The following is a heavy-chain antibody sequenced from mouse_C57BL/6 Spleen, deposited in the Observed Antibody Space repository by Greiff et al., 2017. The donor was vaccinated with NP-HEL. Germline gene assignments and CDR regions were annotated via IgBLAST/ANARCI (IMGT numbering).Heavy chain of an antibody. CDR3: ANYYYGSSYEFAY. D-gene: IGHD1-1*01. CDR1: GYSITSGYY. J-gene: IGHJ3*01. Sequence: EVQLQQSGPGLVKPSQSLSLTCSVTGYSITSGYYWNWIRQFPGNKLEWMGYISYDGSNNYNPSLKNRISITRDTSKNQFFLKLNSVTTEDTATYYCANYYYGSSYEFAYWGQGTLVTVSA. V-gene: IGHV3-6*01. CDR2: ISYDGSN.